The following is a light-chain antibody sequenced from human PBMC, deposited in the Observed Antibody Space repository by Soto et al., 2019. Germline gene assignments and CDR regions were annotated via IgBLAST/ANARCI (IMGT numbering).Light chain of an antibody. CDR3: QQYTTSSWT. CDR2: GAS. V-gene: IGKV3-15*01. CDR1: QSVYSN. Sequence: EIVMTQYPATLSLSPGEGGTLSCRASQSVYSNVAWYQQKPGQAPRLLIYGASTRATGIPARVSGSGSETEFTLTISSLQSEDWAVYYGQQYTTSSWTFGQGTKVDIK. J-gene: IGKJ1*01.